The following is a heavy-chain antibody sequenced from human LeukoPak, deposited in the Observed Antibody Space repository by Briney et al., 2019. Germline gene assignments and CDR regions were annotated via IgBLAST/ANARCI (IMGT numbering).Heavy chain of an antibody. V-gene: IGHV3-66*01. CDR2: IFSGGTT. CDR3: ARGGDGYNYSFDY. Sequence: GGSLSLSCAASGFSVSGNYMSWVRQAPGKGLEWVSVIFSGGTTYYADSVKGRFTISRENSKNTLYLQMDSLRAEDTAVYYCARGGDGYNYSFDYWGQGTLATVSS. J-gene: IGHJ4*02. CDR1: GFSVSGNY. D-gene: IGHD5-24*01.